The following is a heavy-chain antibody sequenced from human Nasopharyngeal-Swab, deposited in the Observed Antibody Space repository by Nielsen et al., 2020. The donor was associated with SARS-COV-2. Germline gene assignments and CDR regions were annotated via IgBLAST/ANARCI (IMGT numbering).Heavy chain of an antibody. Sequence: GESLKISCAASGFTFSDYYMSWIRQAPGKGLEWVSYISSSGSTIYYADSVKGRFTISRDNAKNSLYLQMNGLRAEDTAVYYCARDLPGYDILTGYYRAYYFDYWGQGTLVTVSS. CDR2: ISSSGSTI. J-gene: IGHJ4*02. D-gene: IGHD3-9*01. CDR1: GFTFSDYY. CDR3: ARDLPGYDILTGYYRAYYFDY. V-gene: IGHV3-11*01.